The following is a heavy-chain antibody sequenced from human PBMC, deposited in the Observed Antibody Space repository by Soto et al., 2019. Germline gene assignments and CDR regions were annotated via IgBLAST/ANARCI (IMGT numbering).Heavy chain of an antibody. Sequence: VGSLRLSCAASGFTFSSYSMNWVRQAPGKGLEWVSSISSSSSYIYYADSVKGRFTISRDNAKNSLYLQMNSLRAEDTAVYYCYYYDSSGYDAFDIWGQGTMVTVSS. CDR2: ISSSSSYI. D-gene: IGHD3-22*01. CDR1: GFTFSSYS. J-gene: IGHJ3*02. CDR3: YYYDSSGYDAFDI. V-gene: IGHV3-21*01.